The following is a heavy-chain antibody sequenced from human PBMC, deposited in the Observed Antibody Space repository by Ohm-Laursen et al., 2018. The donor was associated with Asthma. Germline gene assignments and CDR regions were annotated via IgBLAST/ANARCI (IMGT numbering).Heavy chain of an antibody. D-gene: IGHD2-2*01. Sequence: GSSVKVSCKASGGTFSSYAISWVRQAPGQGLEWMGGIIPIFGTANYAQKFQGRVTITADESTSTAYMELSSLRSEDTAVYYCAMPTERYCSSTSCYDYYYGMDVWGQGTTVTVSS. J-gene: IGHJ6*02. CDR3: AMPTERYCSSTSCYDYYYGMDV. CDR1: GGTFSSYA. CDR2: IIPIFGTA. V-gene: IGHV1-69*01.